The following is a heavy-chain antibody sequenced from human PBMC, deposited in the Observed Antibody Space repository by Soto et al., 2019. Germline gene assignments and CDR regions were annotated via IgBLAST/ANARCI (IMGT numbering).Heavy chain of an antibody. Sequence: QVQLVESGGGVVQPGRSLRLSCAASGFTFSSYAMHWVRQAPGKGLEWVAVISYDGSNKYYADSVKGRFTISRDNSKNTLYLQMNSLRAEDTAVYYCARVPDYVWGSYRFDYWGQGTLVTVSS. J-gene: IGHJ4*02. CDR2: ISYDGSNK. D-gene: IGHD3-16*02. CDR1: GFTFSSYA. V-gene: IGHV3-30-3*01. CDR3: ARVPDYVWGSYRFDY.